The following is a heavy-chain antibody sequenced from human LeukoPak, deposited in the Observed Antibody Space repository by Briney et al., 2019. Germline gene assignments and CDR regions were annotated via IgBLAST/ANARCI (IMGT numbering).Heavy chain of an antibody. CDR1: GGSIESYY. V-gene: IGHV4-4*08. J-gene: IGHJ4*02. CDR2: IAASGTT. D-gene: IGHD3-9*01. CDR3: ARFPYFEGFDY. Sequence: ASETLSLTCSVSGGSIESYYWSWIRQPPGKGLEFIGYIAASGTTKHNPSLKSRVTLSMDTSKNQFSLKLRSVTAADTAVYFCARFPYFEGFDYWGQGTQVIVSS.